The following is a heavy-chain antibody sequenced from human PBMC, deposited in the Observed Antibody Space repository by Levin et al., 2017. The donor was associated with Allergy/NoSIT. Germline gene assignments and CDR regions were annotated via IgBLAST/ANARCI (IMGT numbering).Heavy chain of an antibody. J-gene: IGHJ4*02. CDR3: ARQGGITMVRGAFDY. Sequence: SQTLSLTCTVSGGSISSSSYYWGWIRQPPGKGLEWIGSIYYSGSTYYNPSLKSRVTISVDTSKNQFSLKLSSVTAADTAVYYCARQGGITMVRGAFDYWGQGTLVTVSS. V-gene: IGHV4-39*01. CDR1: GGSISSSSYY. CDR2: IYYSGST. D-gene: IGHD3-10*01.